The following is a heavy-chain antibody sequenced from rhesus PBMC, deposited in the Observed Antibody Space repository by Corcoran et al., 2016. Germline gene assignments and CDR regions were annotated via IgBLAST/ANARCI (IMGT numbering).Heavy chain of an antibody. V-gene: IGHV4-122*02. D-gene: IGHD4-23*01. CDR1: GGSISSRYYY. CDR2: RSYWGRN. J-gene: IGHJ1*01. CDR3: ARARCSNYVYFEF. Sequence: HVQLQESGPGLVKPSETLSLTCAVSGGSISSRYYYWSGIRQAPGKGLEWIGYRSYWGRNSYNPTRKSRVTISRATSKNHFSLKLSSVTAADTAVYYCARARCSNYVYFEFWGQGALVTVSS.